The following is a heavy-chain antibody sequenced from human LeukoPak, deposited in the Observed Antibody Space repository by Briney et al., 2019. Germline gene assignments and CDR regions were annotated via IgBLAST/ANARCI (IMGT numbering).Heavy chain of an antibody. CDR3: TRTPQDSSSWYYYYYGMDV. J-gene: IGHJ6*02. Sequence: GGSLRLSCAASGFTFSGSAMHWVRQASGKGLEWVGRIRSKANSYATAYAASVKGRFTISRDDSKNTAYLQMNSLKTEDTAVYYCTRTPQDSSSWYYYYYGMDVWGQGTTVTVSS. D-gene: IGHD6-13*01. V-gene: IGHV3-73*01. CDR1: GFTFSGSA. CDR2: IRSKANSYAT.